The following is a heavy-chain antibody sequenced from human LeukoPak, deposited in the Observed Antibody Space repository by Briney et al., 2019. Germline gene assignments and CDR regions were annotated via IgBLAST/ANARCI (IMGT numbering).Heavy chain of an antibody. D-gene: IGHD3-10*01. CDR1: GGTFSSCA. Sequence: SVKVSCKASGGTFSSCAISWVRQAPGQGLEWMGGIIPIFGTANYAQKFQGRVTITADESTSTAYMELSSLRSEDTAVYYCARDVPPITMVRGVIIYNWFDPWGQGTLVTVSS. J-gene: IGHJ5*02. V-gene: IGHV1-69*13. CDR3: ARDVPPITMVRGVIIYNWFDP. CDR2: IIPIFGTA.